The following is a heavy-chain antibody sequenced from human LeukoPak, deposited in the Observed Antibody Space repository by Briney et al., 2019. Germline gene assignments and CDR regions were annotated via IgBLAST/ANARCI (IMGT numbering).Heavy chain of an antibody. V-gene: IGHV3-21*01. CDR2: ISSSSTYI. CDR3: ARDWYNNSDAFDI. Sequence: PGGSLRLSCAASGFTFSTYGMHWVRQAPGKGLEWVSSISSSSTYIYYADSLKGRFTISRDNAKKSLYLQMNSLRAEDTAVYYCARDWYNNSDAFDIWGQGTMVTVSS. D-gene: IGHD4-11*01. CDR1: GFTFSTYG. J-gene: IGHJ3*02.